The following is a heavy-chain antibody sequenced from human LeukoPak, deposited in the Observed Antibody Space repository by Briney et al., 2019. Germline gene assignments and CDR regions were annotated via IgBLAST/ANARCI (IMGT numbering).Heavy chain of an antibody. D-gene: IGHD2-2*01. J-gene: IGHJ6*02. CDR1: GYTLTELS. Sequence: ASVKVSCKVYGYTLTELSMHWVRQAPGKGLEWMGGFDPEDGETIYAQKFQGRVTMTEDTSTDTAYMELSSLRSEDTAVYYCATGKRYQLLSAYYYYGMDVWGQGTTVTVSS. V-gene: IGHV1-24*01. CDR2: FDPEDGET. CDR3: ATGKRYQLLSAYYYYGMDV.